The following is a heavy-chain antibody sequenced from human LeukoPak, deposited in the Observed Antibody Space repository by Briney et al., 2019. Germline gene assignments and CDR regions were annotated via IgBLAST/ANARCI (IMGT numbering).Heavy chain of an antibody. CDR2: ITSGGDYI. J-gene: IGHJ4*02. CDR1: GFTFNTFN. CDR3: ARGHYDVLAASYKWTPDY. D-gene: IGHD3-9*01. Sequence: PGGSLRLSCAASGFTFNTFNMNWVRQAPGKGLEWVSSITSGGDYIYYADSVKGRFTTSRDNAKHSLSLQLNSLRVEDTAVYYCARGHYDVLAASYKWTPDYWGQGTLVTVSS. V-gene: IGHV3-21*01.